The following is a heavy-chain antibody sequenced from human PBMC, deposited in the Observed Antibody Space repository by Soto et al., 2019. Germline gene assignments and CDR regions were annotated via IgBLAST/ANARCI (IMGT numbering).Heavy chain of an antibody. CDR2: ISSSGSDI. D-gene: IGHD2-15*01. V-gene: IGHV3-48*02. CDR1: GFSFSTHY. J-gene: IGHJ4*02. CDR3: ARDFKDGMAVATFDY. Sequence: EVQLVESGGGLVQPGGSLRLSCAASGFSFSTHYMNWVRQAPGKGLEWVSCISSSGSDIYYTDSVKGRFTISRDNAKKSLYLQMNSLRDEDTAVYYCARDFKDGMAVATFDYWGQGALVTVSS.